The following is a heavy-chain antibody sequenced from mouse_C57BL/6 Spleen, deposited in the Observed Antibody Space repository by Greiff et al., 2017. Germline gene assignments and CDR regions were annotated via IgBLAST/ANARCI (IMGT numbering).Heavy chain of an antibody. CDR2: INPNNGGT. V-gene: IGHV1-18*01. Sequence: VQLQQSGPELVKPGASVKIPCKASGYTFTDYNMDWVKQSHGKSLEWIGDINPNNGGTIYNQKFKGKATLTVDKSSSTAYMELRSLTSEDTAVYYCARTVFTTVVATGFDYWGQGTTLTVSS. CDR1: GYTFTDYN. J-gene: IGHJ2*01. D-gene: IGHD1-1*01. CDR3: ARTVFTTVVATGFDY.